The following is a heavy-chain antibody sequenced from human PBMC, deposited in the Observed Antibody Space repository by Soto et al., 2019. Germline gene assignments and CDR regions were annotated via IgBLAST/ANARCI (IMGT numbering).Heavy chain of an antibody. D-gene: IGHD2-15*01. CDR1: GFTFSSYA. Sequence: GESLKISCAASGFTFSSYAMSWVRQAPGKGLEWVSAISGSGGSTYYADSVKGRFTISRDNSKNTLYLQMNSLRAEDTAVYYCAKPFDIVVVVTTAYYFDYWGQGTLVTVSS. CDR3: AKPFDIVVVVTTAYYFDY. J-gene: IGHJ4*02. V-gene: IGHV3-23*01. CDR2: ISGSGGST.